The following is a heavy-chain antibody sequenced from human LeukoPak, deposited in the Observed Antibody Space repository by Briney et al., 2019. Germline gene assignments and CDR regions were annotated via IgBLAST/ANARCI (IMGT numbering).Heavy chain of an antibody. V-gene: IGHV3-7*01. D-gene: IGHD1-14*01. CDR1: GFTLNSYL. CDR2: IKKDGSEE. CDR3: ARSNPNRNALDL. Sequence: GGSLRLSCAASGFTLNSYLMSWVRQAPGRGLEWVANIKKDGSEENYLDSAKGRFTVSRDNAKNSLYLQMNSLRGEDTAVYYCARSNPNRNALDLWGQGTGLPISS. J-gene: IGHJ3*01.